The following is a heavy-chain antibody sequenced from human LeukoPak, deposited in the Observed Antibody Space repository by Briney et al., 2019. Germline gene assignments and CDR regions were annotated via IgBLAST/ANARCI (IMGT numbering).Heavy chain of an antibody. J-gene: IGHJ4*02. V-gene: IGHV5-51*01. CDR1: GSSFTSYW. CDR3: ARQDYDINGYGD. Sequence: GESLQISCKGSGSSFTSYWIGWVRQLPGKGLECMGIIYPGDSDTRYSPSFQGQVTISADKSTTTAYLQWSSLKASDTAMYYCARQDYDINGYGDWGQGTLVTVSS. D-gene: IGHD3-22*01. CDR2: IYPGDSDT.